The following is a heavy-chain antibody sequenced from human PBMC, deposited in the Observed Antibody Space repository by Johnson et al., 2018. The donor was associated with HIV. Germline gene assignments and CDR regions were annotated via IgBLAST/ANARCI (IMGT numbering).Heavy chain of an antibody. CDR3: AKDRDLAAAGTDAFDI. CDR1: GFIFSKYN. J-gene: IGHJ3*02. CDR2: ITSSGSSV. D-gene: IGHD6-13*01. V-gene: IGHV3-11*01. Sequence: QVQLVESGGDLVKPGGSLRLSCEVSGFIFSKYNMAWIRQAPGKGLECLSYITSSGSSVYYTDSVKGRFTISRDNAKTSLFLQMNSLRAEDTALYYCAKDRDLAAAGTDAFDIWGQGTMVTVSS.